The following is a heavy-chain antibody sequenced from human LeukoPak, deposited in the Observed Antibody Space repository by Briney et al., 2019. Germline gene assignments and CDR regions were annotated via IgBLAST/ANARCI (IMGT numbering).Heavy chain of an antibody. CDR1: GGTFSSYA. CDR2: IIPIFGTA. Sequence: SVKLSCKASGGTFSSYAISWVRQAPGQGLEWMGGIIPIFGTANYAQKFQGRVTITADESTSTAYMELSSLRSEDTAVYYCARDSPGYSSSWYGDYWGQGTLVTVSS. D-gene: IGHD6-13*01. CDR3: ARDSPGYSSSWYGDY. V-gene: IGHV1-69*01. J-gene: IGHJ4*02.